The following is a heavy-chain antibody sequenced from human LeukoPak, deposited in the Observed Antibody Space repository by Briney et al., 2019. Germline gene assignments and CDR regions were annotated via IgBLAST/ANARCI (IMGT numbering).Heavy chain of an antibody. D-gene: IGHD2-2*01. V-gene: IGHV4-30-2*05. J-gene: IGHJ6*02. CDR3: ARERVVVVPAAPWYYYYGMDV. Sequence: PSETLSLTCAISGGSISSGGYSWSWIRQPPGKGLEWIGYIYYSGSTYYNPSLKSRVTISVDTSKNQFSLKLSSVTAAVTAVYYCARERVVVVPAAPWYYYYGMDVWGQGTTVTVSS. CDR2: IYYSGST. CDR1: GGSISSGGYS.